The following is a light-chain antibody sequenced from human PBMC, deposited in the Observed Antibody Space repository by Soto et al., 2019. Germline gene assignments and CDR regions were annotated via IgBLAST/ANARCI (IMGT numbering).Light chain of an antibody. CDR3: QHSGYSIWT. Sequence: EIVLTQSPGTPSLSPGETATLSCRASQSLTSSYLAWYQQRHGQAPSILIYGVSSRATGIPDRFSGSGSGTDVTLTITRLEQEDVAVYYCQHSGYSIWTFGQGTKVDIK. CDR1: QSLTSSY. CDR2: GVS. V-gene: IGKV3-20*01. J-gene: IGKJ1*01.